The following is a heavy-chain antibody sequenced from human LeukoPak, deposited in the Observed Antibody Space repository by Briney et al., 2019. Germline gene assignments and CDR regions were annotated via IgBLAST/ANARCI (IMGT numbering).Heavy chain of an antibody. CDR3: ARSSGFSYGLRFDY. D-gene: IGHD5-18*01. J-gene: IGHJ4*02. CDR1: GFTFSSYW. CDR2: ISSSSSYI. Sequence: GGSLRLSCAASGFTFSSYWMHWVRQAPGKGLEWVSSISSSSSYIYYADSVKGRFTISRDNAKNSLYLQMNSLRAEDTAVYYCARSSGFSYGLRFDYWGQGTLVTVSS. V-gene: IGHV3-21*01.